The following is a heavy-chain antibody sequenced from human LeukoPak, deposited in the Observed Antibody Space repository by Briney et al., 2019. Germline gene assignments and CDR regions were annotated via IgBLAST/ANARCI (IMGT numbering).Heavy chain of an antibody. J-gene: IGHJ4*02. D-gene: IGHD2-2*02. CDR1: GFYFSGYE. CDR2: ISYDGSNK. CDR3: ARGGFVVVPAAIGYFDY. V-gene: IGHV3-30-3*01. Sequence: PGGSLRLSCAASGFYFSGYEMNWVRQAPGKGLEWVAVISYDGSNKYYADSVKGRFTISRDNSKNTLYLQMNSLRAEDTAVYYCARGGFVVVPAAIGYFDYWGQGTLVTVPS.